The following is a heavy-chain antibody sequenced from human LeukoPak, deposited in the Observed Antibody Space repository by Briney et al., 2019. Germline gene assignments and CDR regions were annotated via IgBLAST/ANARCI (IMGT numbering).Heavy chain of an antibody. CDR1: GFTFSSYG. CDR2: ISYDGSNK. D-gene: IGHD5-18*01. J-gene: IGHJ4*02. V-gene: IGHV3-30*19. CDR3: ARGQRRHTDMAPSFDY. Sequence: GGSLRLSCAASGFTFSSYGMHWVRQAPGKGLEWVAVISYDGSNKYYADSMKGRFTISRDNSKNTLYLQMNSLRAEDTAVYYCARGQRRHTDMAPSFDYWGQGTLVTVSS.